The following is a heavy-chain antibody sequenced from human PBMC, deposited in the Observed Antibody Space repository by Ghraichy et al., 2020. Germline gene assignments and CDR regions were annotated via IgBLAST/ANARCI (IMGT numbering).Heavy chain of an antibody. J-gene: IGHJ4*02. CDR2: IYTSGST. D-gene: IGHD6-19*01. V-gene: IGHV4-4*07. Sequence: SETLSLTCTVSGGSISSYYWSWIRQPAGKGLEWIGRIYTSGSTNYNPSLKSRVTMSVDTSKNQFSLKLSSVTAADTAVYYCAIDGSSGWYYFGYWRQGTLVTVSS. CDR1: GGSISSYY. CDR3: AIDGSSGWYYFGY.